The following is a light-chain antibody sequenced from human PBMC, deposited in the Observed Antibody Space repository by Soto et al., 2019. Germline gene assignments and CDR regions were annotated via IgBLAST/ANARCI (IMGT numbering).Light chain of an antibody. J-gene: IGKJ1*01. Sequence: DIPMTQSPSTLSASVGDRVTITCRASQSISSWLAWYQEKPGKAPKLLIYKASSLESGVPSRLSGSGSGTECTLTISNLQADDFATYYCQQYTNSRWTCGQGPKVEIK. CDR3: QQYTNSRWT. V-gene: IGKV1-5*03. CDR1: QSISSW. CDR2: KAS.